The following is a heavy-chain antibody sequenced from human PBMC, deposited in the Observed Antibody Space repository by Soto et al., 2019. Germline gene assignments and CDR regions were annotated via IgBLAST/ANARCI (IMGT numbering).Heavy chain of an antibody. D-gene: IGHD2-2*02. CDR2: VVVGSGNT. CDR3: AALINPIHTTCPSDY. CDR1: GFTFTSSA. Sequence: QMQLVQSGPEVKKPGTSVKLSCKASGFTFTSSAMQWVRQARGQRLEWIGWVVVGSGNTNYAQKFQERVTITRDTSTSTAYMELSSLISEDTAVYYCAALINPIHTTCPSDYWGQGTLVTVSS. V-gene: IGHV1-58*02. J-gene: IGHJ4*02.